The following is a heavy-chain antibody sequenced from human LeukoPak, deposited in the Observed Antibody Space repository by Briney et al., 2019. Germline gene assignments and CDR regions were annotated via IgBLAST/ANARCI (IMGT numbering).Heavy chain of an antibody. V-gene: IGHV3-48*04. CDR2: ISSSSSTI. D-gene: IGHD1-26*01. Sequence: GGSLRLSCAASGFTFSSYSMNWVRQAPGKGLEWVSYISSSSSTIYYADSVKGRFTISRDNAKNSLYLQMNSLRAEDTAVYYCARDQEWELTNYYYGMDVWGQGTTVTVSS. J-gene: IGHJ6*02. CDR3: ARDQEWELTNYYYGMDV. CDR1: GFTFSSYS.